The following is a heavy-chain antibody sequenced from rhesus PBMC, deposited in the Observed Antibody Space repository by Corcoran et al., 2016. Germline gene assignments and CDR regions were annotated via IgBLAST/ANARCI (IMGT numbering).Heavy chain of an antibody. CDR2: IDGNSAST. Sequence: QVKLQQCGEGLGKPSETLSLTCAVYGGSISGYYWSWIRQPPGKGLEWIGNIDGNSASTNYNPSLKNRVTISKDTSKNQFSLKLSSVTAADTAVYYCARGSVLQYFRGRFDVWGPGVLVTVSS. V-gene: IGHV4-73*01. D-gene: IGHD3-3*01. J-gene: IGHJ5-1*01. CDR3: ARGSVLQYFRGRFDV. CDR1: GGSISGYY.